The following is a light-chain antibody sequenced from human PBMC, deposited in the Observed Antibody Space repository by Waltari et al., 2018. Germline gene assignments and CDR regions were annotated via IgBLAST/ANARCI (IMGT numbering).Light chain of an antibody. V-gene: IGKV3-20*01. CDR2: GAS. J-gene: IGKJ2*01. Sequence: EIVFTQSTGTLALAPGERATLSCRASQSVTSNYLAWYQQRPGQAPRLLIYGASNRATGIPDRFSGSGSGTDFSLTINRLEPEDFAVYYCQQYDRSPETFGQGTKLEIK. CDR3: QQYDRSPET. CDR1: QSVTSNY.